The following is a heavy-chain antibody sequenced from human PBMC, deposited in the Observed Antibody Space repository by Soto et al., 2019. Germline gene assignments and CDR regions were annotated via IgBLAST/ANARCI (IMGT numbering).Heavy chain of an antibody. J-gene: IGHJ6*02. CDR2: ISYDGVNT. V-gene: IGHV3-30*04. Sequence: QVQVVESGGGVVQPGMSLRLTCAASGFTFSSYAMHWVRQAPGKGLEWVAVISYDGVNTYYADSVKGRFTISRDISNNMVFLQMNSLRPEDTAVYYCAREESLKGDLEYAMDVWGRGITVTVSS. D-gene: IGHD2-21*02. CDR3: AREESLKGDLEYAMDV. CDR1: GFTFSSYA.